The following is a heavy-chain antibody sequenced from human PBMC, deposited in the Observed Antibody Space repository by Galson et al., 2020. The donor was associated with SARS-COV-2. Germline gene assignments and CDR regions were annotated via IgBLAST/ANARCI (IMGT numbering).Heavy chain of an antibody. V-gene: IGHV3-9*01. Sequence: SLKISCAASGFTFDDFAMHWVRQAPGKGLEWVSGINWNSNTIGYAESVKGRFTISRDNAKNFLYLQMNSLRVEDTALYYCAKATGFGGDHGAFDIWGPGTMVTVSS. J-gene: IGHJ3*02. CDR3: AKATGFGGDHGAFDI. D-gene: IGHD3-10*01. CDR1: GFTFDDFA. CDR2: INWNSNTI.